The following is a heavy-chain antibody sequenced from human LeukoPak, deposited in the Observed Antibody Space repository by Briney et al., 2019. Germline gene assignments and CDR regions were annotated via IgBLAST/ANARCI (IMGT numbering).Heavy chain of an antibody. CDR2: IIPIFGTA. CDR3: ARETLHYNWNYFDY. V-gene: IGHV1-69*13. Sequence: APVKVSCKASGGTFSSYAISWVRQAPGQGLEWMGGIIPIFGTANYAQKFQGRVTITADESTSTAYMELSSLRSEDTAVYYCARETLHYNWNYFDYWGQGTLVTVSS. D-gene: IGHD1-20*01. J-gene: IGHJ4*02. CDR1: GGTFSSYA.